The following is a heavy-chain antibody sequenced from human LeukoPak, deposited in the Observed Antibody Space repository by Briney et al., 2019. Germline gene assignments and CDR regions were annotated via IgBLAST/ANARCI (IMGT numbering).Heavy chain of an antibody. J-gene: IGHJ4*02. D-gene: IGHD6-19*01. CDR2: IIPIFGTA. V-gene: IGHV1-69*13. CDR1: GGTFSSYA. Sequence: SVKVSCKASGGTFSSYAISWVRQAPGQGLEWMGGIIPIFGTANYAQKFQDRVTITADESTSTAYMELSSLRSEDTAVYYCARGPAVAGIGYFDYWGQGTLVTVSS. CDR3: ARGPAVAGIGYFDY.